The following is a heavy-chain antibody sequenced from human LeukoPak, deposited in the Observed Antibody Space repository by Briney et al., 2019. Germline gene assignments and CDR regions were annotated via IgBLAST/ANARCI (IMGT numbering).Heavy chain of an antibody. Sequence: PSETLSLTCTVSGGSISSYYWSWIRQPPGKGLEWIGYIYYSGSTDYNPSLKSRVTMSVDTSRNQFSLNLRSVTAADTAVYYCATLQSSGYDYSDYWGQGTLVTVSS. CDR2: IYYSGST. V-gene: IGHV4-59*08. D-gene: IGHD3-22*01. J-gene: IGHJ4*02. CDR1: GGSISSYY. CDR3: ATLQSSGYDYSDY.